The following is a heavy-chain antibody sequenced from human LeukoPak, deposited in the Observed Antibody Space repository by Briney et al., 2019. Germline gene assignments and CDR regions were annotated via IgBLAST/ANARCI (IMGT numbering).Heavy chain of an antibody. J-gene: IGHJ5*02. CDR1: GGSVSSGSYY. D-gene: IGHD3-22*01. Sequence: SETLSLTCTVSGGSVSSGSYYWSWIRQPPGKGLEWIGYFYYSGSTNYNPSLKSRVTISVDKSKNQFSLKLSSVTAADTAVYYCARGGSGYYYAWFDPWGQGTLVTVSS. CDR3: ARGGSGYYYAWFDP. V-gene: IGHV4-61*01. CDR2: FYYSGST.